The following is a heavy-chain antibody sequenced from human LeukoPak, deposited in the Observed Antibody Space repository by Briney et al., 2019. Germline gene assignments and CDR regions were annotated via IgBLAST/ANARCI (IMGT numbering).Heavy chain of an antibody. CDR1: GGSISSYY. Sequence: SETLSLTCTVSGGSISSYYWGWIRQPPGKGLEWIGYIYTSGSTNYNPSLKSRVTISVDTSKNQFSLKLSSVTAADTAVYYCARHSTPYVAFDIWGQGTMVTVSS. D-gene: IGHD3-16*01. V-gene: IGHV4-4*09. CDR2: IYTSGST. J-gene: IGHJ3*02. CDR3: ARHSTPYVAFDI.